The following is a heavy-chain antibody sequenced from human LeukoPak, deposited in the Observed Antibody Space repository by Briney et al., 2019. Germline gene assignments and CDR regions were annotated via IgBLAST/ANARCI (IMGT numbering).Heavy chain of an antibody. J-gene: IGHJ4*02. CDR3: ARANKGYCSSTSCSPDSDYGY. D-gene: IGHD2-2*01. V-gene: IGHV3-48*03. CDR2: ISSSGSTI. CDR1: GFIFTNYE. Sequence: AGGPLRLSCAPSGFIFTNYEMNWVRKAPGKGLEWVSYISSSGSTIYYADSVKGRFTISRDNAKNSLYLQMNSLRAEDTAIYYCARANKGYCSSTSCSPDSDYGYWGQGTLVTVSS.